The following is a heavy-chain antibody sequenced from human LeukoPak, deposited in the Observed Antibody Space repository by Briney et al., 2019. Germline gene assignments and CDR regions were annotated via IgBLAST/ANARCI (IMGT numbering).Heavy chain of an antibody. V-gene: IGHV3-30*18. J-gene: IGHJ3*02. CDR2: ISYDGSNK. CDR1: GFTFSSYG. D-gene: IGHD3-22*01. Sequence: GRSLRLSCAASGFTFSSYGMHWVRQAPGKGLEWVAVISYDGSNKYYAASVKGRFTISRDNSKNTLYLQMNSLRAEDTAVYYCAKEEWSDYYDSWDAFDIWGQGTMVTVSS. CDR3: AKEEWSDYYDSWDAFDI.